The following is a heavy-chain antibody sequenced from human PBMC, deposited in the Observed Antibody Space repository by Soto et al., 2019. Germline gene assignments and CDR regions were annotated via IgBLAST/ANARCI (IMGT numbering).Heavy chain of an antibody. CDR3: ARADDSNYVPFDY. D-gene: IGHD4-4*01. CDR2: IYYSGST. J-gene: IGHJ4*02. V-gene: IGHV4-31*03. Sequence: SETLSLTCTVSGGSISSGGYYWSWIRQHPGKGLEWIGYIYYSGSTYYNPSLKSRVTISVDTSKNQFSLKLSSVTAADTAVYYCARADDSNYVPFDYWGQGTLVTVSS. CDR1: GGSISSGGYY.